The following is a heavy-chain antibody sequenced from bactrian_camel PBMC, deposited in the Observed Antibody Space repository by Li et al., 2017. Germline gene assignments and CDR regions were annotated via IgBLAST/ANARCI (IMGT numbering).Heavy chain of an antibody. D-gene: IGHD4*01. CDR2: IDSGGSTT. CDR1: GYTDTRIC. CDR3: AKDLFSDYAR. Sequence: HVQLVESGGGLVQPGGSLRLSCAASGYTDTRICMAWFRQAPGKEREGVASIDSGGSTTYKNSVEGRFTISRDNTKNMLYLQMNSLKSDDTALYYCAKDLFSDYARWGQGTQVTVS. J-gene: IGHJ4*01. V-gene: IGHV3S1*01.